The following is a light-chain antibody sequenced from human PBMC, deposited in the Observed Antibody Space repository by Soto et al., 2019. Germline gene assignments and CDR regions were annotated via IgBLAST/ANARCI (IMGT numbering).Light chain of an antibody. CDR3: RQYGSSTWT. CDR2: GAS. V-gene: IGKV3-20*01. J-gene: IGKJ1*01. Sequence: EIVLTQSPGTLSLSPGERATLSCRASQSVSSSYLAWYQQKPGQAPRLLIYGASSRASGIPDRFSGSGSGTDFTLTISRLEPEVFAVYYCRQYGSSTWTFGHGTEV. CDR1: QSVSSSY.